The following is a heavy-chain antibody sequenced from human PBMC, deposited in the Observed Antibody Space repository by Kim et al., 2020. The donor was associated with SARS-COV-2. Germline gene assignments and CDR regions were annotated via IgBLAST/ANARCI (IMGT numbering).Heavy chain of an antibody. Sequence: YADSVKGRFTISRDNSKNTLYLQMNSLRAEDTAVYYCAKDRNYYASYFDYWGQGTLVTVSS. V-gene: IGHV3-23*01. J-gene: IGHJ4*02. D-gene: IGHD3-10*01. CDR3: AKDRNYYASYFDY.